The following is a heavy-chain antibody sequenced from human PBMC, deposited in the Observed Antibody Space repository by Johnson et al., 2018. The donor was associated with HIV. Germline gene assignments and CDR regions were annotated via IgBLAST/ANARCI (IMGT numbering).Heavy chain of an antibody. CDR3: AKEGSGIYAFDI. CDR2: ISGSGGST. J-gene: IGHJ3*02. CDR1: GFTFDDYA. D-gene: IGHD3-3*01. Sequence: VQLVESGGGVVRPGGSLRLSCAASGFTFDDYAMHWVRQAPGKGLEWVSAISGSGGSTYYADSVKGRFTISRDNSKNTLYLQMNSLRAEDTAVYYCAKEGSGIYAFDIWGQGTMVTVSS. V-gene: IGHV3-23*04.